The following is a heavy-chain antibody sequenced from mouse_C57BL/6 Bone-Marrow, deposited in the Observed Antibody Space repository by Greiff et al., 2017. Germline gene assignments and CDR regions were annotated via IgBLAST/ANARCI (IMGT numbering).Heavy chain of an antibody. CDR2: IDPSDSYT. Sequence: QVQLQQSGAELVRPGTSVKLSCKASGYTFTSYWMHWVKQRPGQGLAWIGVIDPSDSYTNYNPKFKGKATLTVDTSSSTAYMQLSSLTSEDSAVYYCAIWLRRRKNYWGQGTTLTVSS. V-gene: IGHV1-59*01. D-gene: IGHD2-2*01. CDR1: GYTFTSYW. CDR3: AIWLRRRKNY. J-gene: IGHJ2*01.